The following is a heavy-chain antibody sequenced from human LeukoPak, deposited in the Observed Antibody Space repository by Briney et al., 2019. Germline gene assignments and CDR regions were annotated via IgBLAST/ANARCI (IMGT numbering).Heavy chain of an antibody. Sequence: SETLSLTCTVSGGSISSGSYYWSWIRQPAGKGLEWIGRIYTSGSTNYNPSLKSRVTTSVDTSKNQFSLKLSSVTAADTAVYYCARTKGGITSPVDYWGQGTLITVSS. CDR1: GGSISSGSYY. V-gene: IGHV4-61*02. CDR2: IYTSGST. J-gene: IGHJ4*02. CDR3: ARTKGGITSPVDY. D-gene: IGHD3-16*01.